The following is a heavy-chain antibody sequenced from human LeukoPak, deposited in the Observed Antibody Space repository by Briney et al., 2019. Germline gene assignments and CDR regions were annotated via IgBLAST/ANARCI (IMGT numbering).Heavy chain of an antibody. D-gene: IGHD5-18*01. CDR3: ARRGGYSYGYYYYYGMDV. CDR2: INHSGST. J-gene: IGHJ6*02. V-gene: IGHV4-34*01. CDR1: GGSFSGYY. Sequence: SETLSLTCAVYGGSFSGYYWSWIRQPPGKGLEWIGEINHSGSTYYNPSLKSRVTISVDTSKNQFSLKLSSVTAADTAVYYCARRGGYSYGYYYYYGMDVWGQGTTVTVSS.